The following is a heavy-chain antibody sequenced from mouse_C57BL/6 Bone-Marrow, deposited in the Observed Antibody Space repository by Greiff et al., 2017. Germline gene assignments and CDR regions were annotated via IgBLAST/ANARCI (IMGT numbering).Heavy chain of an antibody. CDR2: IYPRSGNT. CDR1: GYTFTSYG. CDR3: AREGDYRTWCAY. D-gene: IGHD5-5*01. V-gene: IGHV1-81*01. Sequence: QVQLKESGAELARPGASVKLSCKASGYTFTSYGISWVKQRTGQGLEWIGEIYPRSGNTYYNEKFKGKATLTADKSSSTAYMELRSLTSEDSAVYFCAREGDYRTWCAYWGQGTLVTVSA. J-gene: IGHJ3*01.